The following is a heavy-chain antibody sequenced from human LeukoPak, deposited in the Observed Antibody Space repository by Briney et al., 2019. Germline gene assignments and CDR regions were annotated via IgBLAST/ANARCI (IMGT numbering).Heavy chain of an antibody. CDR1: GFTLSSYG. CDR3: AREEHDYVWGSYRYYYYYGIDV. V-gene: IGHV3-30*03. D-gene: IGHD3-16*02. Sequence: GGSLRLSCAASGFTLSSYGMHWVRQSPGRGLEWVSFISFDGSNEFYADSLKGRFTISRDNSKDTLYLQMDSLRAEDTALYYCAREEHDYVWGSYRYYYYYGIDVWGQGTTVTVPS. J-gene: IGHJ6*02. CDR2: ISFDGSNE.